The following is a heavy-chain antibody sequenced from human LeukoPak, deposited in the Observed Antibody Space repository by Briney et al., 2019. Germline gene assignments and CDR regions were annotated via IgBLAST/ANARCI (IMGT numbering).Heavy chain of an antibody. CDR2: IYPGDSDT. CDR3: ARPYSYGLGSAFDI. D-gene: IGHD5-18*01. Sequence: GESLKISCKGSEYSSTGYWIGWVRQMPGKGLEWMGIIYPGDSDTRYSPSFQGQVTISADKSITTAYLQWSSLKASDTAMYYCARPYSYGLGSAFDIWGQGTMVTVSS. CDR1: EYSSTGYW. V-gene: IGHV5-51*01. J-gene: IGHJ3*02.